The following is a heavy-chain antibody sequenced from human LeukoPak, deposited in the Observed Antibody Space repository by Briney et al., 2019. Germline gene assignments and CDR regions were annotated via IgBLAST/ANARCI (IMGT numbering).Heavy chain of an antibody. CDR3: ATGGIAARPYNWFDP. CDR1: GGSVSSGSYY. Sequence: SETLSLTCTVSGGSVSSGSYYWSWIRPPPGKGLEWIGYIYYSGSTNYNPSLKSRVTISVDTSKNQFSLKLSSVTAADTAVYYCATGGIAARPYNWFDPWGQGTLVTVSS. V-gene: IGHV4-61*01. D-gene: IGHD6-6*01. J-gene: IGHJ5*02. CDR2: IYYSGST.